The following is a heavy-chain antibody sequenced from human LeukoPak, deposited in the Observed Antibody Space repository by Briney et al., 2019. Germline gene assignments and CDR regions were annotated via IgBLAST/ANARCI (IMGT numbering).Heavy chain of an antibody. V-gene: IGHV1-69*05. D-gene: IGHD3-3*01. CDR3: ARGWWSGYSADYYYMDV. Sequence: GASVKVSCKASGDTFISYAFSWVRQAPGQGLEWMGGIIPILRTANYAQNFQGRVTITTDESTSTAYMELSSLISEDTAVYYCARGWWSGYSADYYYMDVWGKGTTVTVSS. CDR2: IIPILRTA. J-gene: IGHJ6*03. CDR1: GDTFISYA.